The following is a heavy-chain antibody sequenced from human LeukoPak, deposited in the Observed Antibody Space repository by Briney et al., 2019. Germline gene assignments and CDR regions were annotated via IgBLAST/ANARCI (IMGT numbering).Heavy chain of an antibody. CDR2: ISYDGSNK. CDR1: GFTFSSYD. D-gene: IGHD6-6*01. J-gene: IGHJ6*02. V-gene: IGHV3-30-3*01. Sequence: GRSLRLSCAASGFTFSSYDMHWVRQAPGKGLEWVAVISYDGSNKYYADSGKGRFTISRDNSKNTLYLKMNSLRAEDTAVYYCARDGKAARAGYYGMDVWGQGNTVTVSS. CDR3: ARDGKAARAGYYGMDV.